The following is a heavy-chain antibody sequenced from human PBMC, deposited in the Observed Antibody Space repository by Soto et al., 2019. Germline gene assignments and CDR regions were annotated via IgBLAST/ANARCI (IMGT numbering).Heavy chain of an antibody. CDR2: INPSGGT. D-gene: IGHD2-15*01. CDR3: ARVYCSGGSCYGIDY. J-gene: IGHJ4*02. V-gene: IGHV1-46*01. CDR1: GDTFTSSY. Sequence: QVQLVQSGAEVKKPGASVKISCKASGDTFTSSYMHWVRQAPGQGLEWMGIINPSGGTSYAQKFRGRVTMTRDTYTSTVSMELSSLISEDTAVYYCARVYCSGGSCYGIDYWGQGTLVTVSS.